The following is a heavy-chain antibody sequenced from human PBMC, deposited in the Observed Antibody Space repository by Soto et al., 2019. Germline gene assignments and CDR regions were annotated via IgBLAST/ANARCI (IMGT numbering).Heavy chain of an antibody. CDR1: GCTFSSYA. CDR2: IIPIFGTA. V-gene: IGHV1-69*13. Sequence: GASVKVSCKASGCTFSSYAISWVRQAPGQGLEWMGGIIPIFGTANYAQKIQGRVTITADESTSTAYMELSSLRSEDTAVYYCASGGGYSYGYWSVSFDYWGKGNLVTVSS. CDR3: ASGGGYSYGYWSVSFDY. D-gene: IGHD5-18*01. J-gene: IGHJ4*02.